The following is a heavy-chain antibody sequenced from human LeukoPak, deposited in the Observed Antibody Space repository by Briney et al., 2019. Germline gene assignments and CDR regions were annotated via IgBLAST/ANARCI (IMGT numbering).Heavy chain of an antibody. V-gene: IGHV3-15*01. CDR1: GFTFSNAW. CDR2: IKSKTDGGTT. J-gene: IGHJ4*02. Sequence: GGSLRLSCAASGFTFSNAWMSWVRQAPGKGLEWVGRIKSKTDGGTTDYAAPVKGRFTISRDDSKNTLYLQMNSLKTEDTAVYYCTTDLYSALDIVATIVIDYWGQGTLVTVSS. D-gene: IGHD5-12*01. CDR3: TTDLYSALDIVATIVIDY.